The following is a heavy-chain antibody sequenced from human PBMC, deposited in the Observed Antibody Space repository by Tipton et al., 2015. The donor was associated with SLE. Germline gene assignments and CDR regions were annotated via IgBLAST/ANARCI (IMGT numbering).Heavy chain of an antibody. CDR2: ISSNGGST. Sequence: SLRLSCAASGFTFSSYAMHWVRQAPGKGLEYVSAISSNGGSTYYANSVKGRFTISRDNSKNTLYLQMGSLRAEDMTVYYCARGTYISGDILAFASHYWGQGTLVTVSS. CDR3: ARGTYISGDILAFASHY. CDR1: GFTFSSYA. J-gene: IGHJ4*02. V-gene: IGHV3-64*01. D-gene: IGHD5-12*01.